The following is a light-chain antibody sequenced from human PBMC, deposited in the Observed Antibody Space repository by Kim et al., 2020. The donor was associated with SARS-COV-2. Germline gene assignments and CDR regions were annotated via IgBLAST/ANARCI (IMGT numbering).Light chain of an antibody. V-gene: IGLV3-27*01. CDR2: KDT. J-gene: IGLJ3*02. CDR3: FSVADNLGV. Sequence: SYELTQPSSVSVSPGQTARITCSGDVLPKKYARWFQQKPGQAPVLVIYKDTERPSGIPERFSGSSSGTTVTLTISGAQVEDEADYYCFSVADNLGVFGGGTQLTVL. CDR1: VLPKKY.